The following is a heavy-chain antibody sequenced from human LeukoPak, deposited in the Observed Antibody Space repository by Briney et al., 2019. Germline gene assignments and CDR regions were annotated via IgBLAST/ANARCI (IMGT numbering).Heavy chain of an antibody. V-gene: IGHV3-23*01. CDR1: GFTFSSYA. CDR2: ISGRGGST. CDR3: AKVEQQLVMEYYFDY. D-gene: IGHD6-13*01. J-gene: IGHJ4*02. Sequence: GGSLRLSCAPSGFTFSSYAMSWVREAPGEGLEWVSDISGRGGSTYYAASVKGRVTISRHNSKNTLYLQMNSLRAEDTAVYYCAKVEQQLVMEYYFDYWGQGTLVTVSS.